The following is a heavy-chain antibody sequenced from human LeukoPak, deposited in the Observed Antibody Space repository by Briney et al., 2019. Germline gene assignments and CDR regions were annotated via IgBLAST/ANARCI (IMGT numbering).Heavy chain of an antibody. J-gene: IGHJ4*02. Sequence: ASVKASCKASGYIFTSSGLSWVRQAPGQGLEWMGWISPYSGDTNYAQNLQGRVTVTTDTSTSTAYMELRSLRSDDTAVYYCARPTETSAGYDFDYWGQGTLVTVSS. CDR3: ARPTETSAGYDFDY. D-gene: IGHD6-13*01. CDR1: GYIFTSSG. CDR2: ISPYSGDT. V-gene: IGHV1-18*01.